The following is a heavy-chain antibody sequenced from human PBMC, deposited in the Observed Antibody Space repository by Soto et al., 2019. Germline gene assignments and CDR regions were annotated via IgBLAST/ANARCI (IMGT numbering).Heavy chain of an antibody. CDR2: IRDGGGST. V-gene: IGHV3-23*01. Sequence: EVQLLESGGGLVRPGGSLRLSCAASGFTFSSYAMSWVRQAPGKGLEWVSSIRDGGGSTYYAGSVKGRFTISRDNSKGALYLQMNSLRAEDTAVYYCAKETMVRGVVPPYFFDYWGQGALVTVSS. CDR3: AKETMVRGVVPPYFFDY. CDR1: GFTFSSYA. D-gene: IGHD3-10*01. J-gene: IGHJ4*02.